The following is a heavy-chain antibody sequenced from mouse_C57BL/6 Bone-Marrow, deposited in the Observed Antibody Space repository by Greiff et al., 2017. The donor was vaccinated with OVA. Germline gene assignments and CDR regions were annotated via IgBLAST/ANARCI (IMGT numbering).Heavy chain of an antibody. D-gene: IGHD2-5*01. V-gene: IGHV1-39*01. J-gene: IGHJ4*01. CDR1: GYSFTDYN. Sequence: VQLQQSGPELVKPGASVKISCKASGYSFTDYNMNWVKQSNGKSLEWIGVINPNYGTTSYNQKFKGKATLTVDQSSSTAYMQLNSLTSEDSAVYYCAKGVYSNYSYYAMDYWGQGTSVTVSS. CDR2: INPNYGTT. CDR3: AKGVYSNYSYYAMDY.